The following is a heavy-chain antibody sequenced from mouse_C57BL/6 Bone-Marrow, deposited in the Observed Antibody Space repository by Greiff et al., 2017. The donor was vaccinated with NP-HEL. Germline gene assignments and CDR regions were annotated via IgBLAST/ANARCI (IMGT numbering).Heavy chain of an antibody. CDR3: VRQGYDYDGHWYFDV. V-gene: IGHV10-1*01. D-gene: IGHD2-4*01. Sequence: EVQLVESGGGLVQPKGSLKLSCAASGFSFNTYAMNWVRQAPGKGLEWVARIRSKSNNYATYYADSVKDRFTISRDDSESMLYLQMNNLKTEDTAMYYCVRQGYDYDGHWYFDVWGTGTTVTVSS. CDR2: IRSKSNNYAT. CDR1: GFSFNTYA. J-gene: IGHJ1*03.